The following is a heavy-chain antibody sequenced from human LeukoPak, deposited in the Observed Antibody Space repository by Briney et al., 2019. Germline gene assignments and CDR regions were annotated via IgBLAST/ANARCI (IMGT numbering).Heavy chain of an antibody. V-gene: IGHV4-4*07. CDR2: IYTNGDT. Sequence: SDTLSLICIVSGGSIHNYFWRWIRQPAGQGVDGIGRIYTNGDTNYNPSLKRRVTLPVDRSNNQLFLNVISLTAARTPGRYFAGAGRAAGGQYFDHWGQGALVTVSS. CDR3: AGAGRAAGGQYFDH. J-gene: IGHJ4*02. CDR1: GGSIHNYF. D-gene: IGHD6-13*01.